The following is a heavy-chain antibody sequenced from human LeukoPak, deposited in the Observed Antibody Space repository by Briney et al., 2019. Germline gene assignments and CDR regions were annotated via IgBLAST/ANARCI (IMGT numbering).Heavy chain of an antibody. CDR1: GYTFTGYY. CDR2: INPNSGGT. Sequence: ASVKVSCKASGYTFTGYYMHWVRQAPGQGLEWMGWINPNSGGTNYAQKFQGRVTITRDTSISTAYMELSRLRSDDTAVYYCARSVTYSSSSFNFDYWGQGTLVTVSS. CDR3: ARSVTYSSSSFNFDY. J-gene: IGHJ4*02. V-gene: IGHV1-2*02. D-gene: IGHD6-6*01.